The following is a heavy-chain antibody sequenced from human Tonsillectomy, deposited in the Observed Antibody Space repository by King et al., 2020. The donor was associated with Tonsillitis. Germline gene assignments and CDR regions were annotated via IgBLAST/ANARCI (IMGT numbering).Heavy chain of an antibody. Sequence: GQLVQSGGGVVQPGRSLILSCAASGFTFSSYGMHWVRQAPGKGLELVAVISYDGSNTYYTDSVKGRFTISIYNSKNTLYLQMNSLRAEDTAVYYCAKDRNYGDPAEYFQHWGQGTLVTVSS. D-gene: IGHD4-17*01. CDR1: GFTFSSYG. J-gene: IGHJ1*01. CDR3: AKDRNYGDPAEYFQH. V-gene: IGHV3-30*18. CDR2: ISYDGSNT.